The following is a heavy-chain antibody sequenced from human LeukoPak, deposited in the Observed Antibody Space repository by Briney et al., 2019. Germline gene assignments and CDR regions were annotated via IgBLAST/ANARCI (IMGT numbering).Heavy chain of an antibody. CDR3: ARGRSGYDSFDY. Sequence: GESLKISCKGSGFSFTTYWIVWVRQMPGKGLEWMGIIFPGDSNTRYSPSFQGQVSISADKSISTAYLQWTSLKASDTAMYYCARGRSGYDSFDYWGQGTLVSVSS. J-gene: IGHJ4*02. V-gene: IGHV5-51*01. CDR1: GFSFTTYW. CDR2: IFPGDSNT. D-gene: IGHD5-12*01.